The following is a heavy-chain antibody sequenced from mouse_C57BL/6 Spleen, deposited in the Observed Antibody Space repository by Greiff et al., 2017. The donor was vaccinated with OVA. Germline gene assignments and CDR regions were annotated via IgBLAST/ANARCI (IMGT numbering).Heavy chain of an antibody. CDR2: IDPSDSYT. CDR1: GYTFTSYW. V-gene: IGHV1-50*01. CDR3: ARNLGELVFAY. Sequence: VQLQQPGAELVKPGASVKLSCKASGYTFTSYWMQWVKQRPGQGLEWIGEIDPSDSYTNYNQKLKGKATLTVDTSSSTAYMQLSSLTSEDSAVYYCARNLGELVFAYWGQGTLVTVSA. J-gene: IGHJ3*01. D-gene: IGHD4-1*01.